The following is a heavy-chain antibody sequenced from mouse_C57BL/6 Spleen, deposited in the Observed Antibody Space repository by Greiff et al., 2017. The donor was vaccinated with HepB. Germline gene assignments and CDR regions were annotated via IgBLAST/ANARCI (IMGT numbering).Heavy chain of an antibody. CDR2: IDPSDSYT. D-gene: IGHD3-2*02. V-gene: IGHV1-69*01. J-gene: IGHJ3*01. CDR1: GYTFTSYW. CDR3: ARGSSGSPWFAY. Sequence: QVQLQQPGAELVMPGASVKLSCKASGYTFTSYWMHWVKQRPGQGLEWIGEIDPSDSYTNYNQKFKGKSTLTVDKSSSTAYMQLSSLTSEDSAVYYCARGSSGSPWFAYWGQGTLVTVSA.